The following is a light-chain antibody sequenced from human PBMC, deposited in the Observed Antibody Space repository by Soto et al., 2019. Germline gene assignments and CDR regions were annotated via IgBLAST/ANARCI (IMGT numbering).Light chain of an antibody. V-gene: IGKV3-20*01. CDR1: QSISTSY. CDR3: QQYDTWM. J-gene: IGKJ1*01. CDR2: GAS. Sequence: EIVLTQSPGTLSLSPGDRATLSCRASQSISTSYLAWYQQKPGQAPRLLIYGASRRATGIPDRFSGSGSGTDFTLTISRLEPADFAVYYCQQYDTWMFGQGTKVEIK.